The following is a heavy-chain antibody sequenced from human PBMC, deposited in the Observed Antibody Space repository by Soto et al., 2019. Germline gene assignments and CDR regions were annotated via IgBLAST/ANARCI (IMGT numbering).Heavy chain of an antibody. Sequence: GGSLRLSCAASGFTFSSYGMHWVRQAPGKGLEWVAVISYDGSNKYYADSVKGRFTISRDNSKNTLYLQMNSLRAEDTAVYYCAKSSGNYYDSNAPTDYWGQGTLVTVSS. CDR2: ISYDGSNK. J-gene: IGHJ4*02. CDR3: AKSSGNYYDSNAPTDY. V-gene: IGHV3-30*18. D-gene: IGHD3-22*01. CDR1: GFTFSSYG.